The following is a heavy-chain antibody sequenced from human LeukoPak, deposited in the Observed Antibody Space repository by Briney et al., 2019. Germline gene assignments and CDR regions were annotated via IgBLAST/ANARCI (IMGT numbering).Heavy chain of an antibody. CDR3: ARDQEGVAAAGTFGFRVNWFDP. CDR2: IYTSGST. V-gene: IGHV4-39*07. CDR1: GGSISSSSYY. Sequence: SETLSLTCTVSGGSISSSSYYWGWIRQPPGKGLEWIGRIYTSGSTNYNPSLKSRVTISVDTSKNQFSLKLSSVTAVDTAVYYCARDQEGVAAAGTFGFRVNWFDPWGQGTLVTVSS. J-gene: IGHJ5*02. D-gene: IGHD6-13*01.